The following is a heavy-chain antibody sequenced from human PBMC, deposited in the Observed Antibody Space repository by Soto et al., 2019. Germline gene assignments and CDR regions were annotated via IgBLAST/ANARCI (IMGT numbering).Heavy chain of an antibody. CDR3: ARAPGYSGYDALDY. Sequence: EVQLVESGGGLVQPGRSLRLSCAASGYTFSTYAMHWVRQAPGKGLEYVSVINSNGGSTFYANSVKGRFTISRDNSKNTLYLQMGSLRVEDTGVYYCARAPGYSGYDALDYWGQGTLVTVSS. J-gene: IGHJ4*02. CDR1: GYTFSTYA. D-gene: IGHD5-12*01. CDR2: INSNGGST. V-gene: IGHV3-64*01.